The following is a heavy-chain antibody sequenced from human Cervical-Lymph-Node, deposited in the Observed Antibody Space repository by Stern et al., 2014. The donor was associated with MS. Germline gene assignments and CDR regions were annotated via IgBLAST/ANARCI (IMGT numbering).Heavy chain of an antibody. V-gene: IGHV2-5*02. CDR3: ALRPGITARAFFDS. J-gene: IGHJ4*02. CDR1: GFALKTFNEA. CDR2: IYWDDAK. Sequence: QVTLRESGPTLVKPTETLTLTCSFSGFALKTFNEAVGWLRQPPGGALEWLALIYWDDAKHYIPSLKSRLSITKDTSKNQVVLTVANMDPVDTATYYCALRPGITARAFFDSWGQGALVTVSS. D-gene: IGHD6-13*01.